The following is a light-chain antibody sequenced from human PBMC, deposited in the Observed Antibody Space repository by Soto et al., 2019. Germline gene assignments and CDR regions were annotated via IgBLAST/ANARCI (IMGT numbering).Light chain of an antibody. CDR1: HSISTN. J-gene: IGKJ5*01. CDR2: GAS. V-gene: IGKV3-15*01. Sequence: EIIMTQSPATLSVSPGEGATLSCRTSHSISTNLAWYQHKRGQSPRLLVYGASTRATGVPSRFSGSGSGTDFTLTISSLQPEDFATYYCQQSYSTPITFGQGTRLEIK. CDR3: QQSYSTPIT.